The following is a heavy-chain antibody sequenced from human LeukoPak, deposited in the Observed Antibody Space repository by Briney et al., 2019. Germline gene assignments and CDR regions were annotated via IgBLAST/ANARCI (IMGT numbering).Heavy chain of an antibody. J-gene: IGHJ4*02. D-gene: IGHD6-6*01. CDR3: TTLFSSSVDY. CDR1: GFTFSHAW. Sequence: HGGSLRLSCAASGFTFSHAWLSWVRQAPGKGLEWVGRIKSKTDGGTTDYAAPVKGSFTISRDDSKNTLYLQMNSLKTEDTAVYYCTTLFSSSVDYWGQGTLVTVSS. CDR2: IKSKTDGGTT. V-gene: IGHV3-15*01.